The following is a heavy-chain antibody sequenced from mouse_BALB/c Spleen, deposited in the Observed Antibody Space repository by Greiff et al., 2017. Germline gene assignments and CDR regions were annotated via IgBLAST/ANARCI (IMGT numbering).Heavy chain of an antibody. D-gene: IGHD1-1*01. Sequence: VQLQQSGAELAKPGASVKMSCKASGYTFTSYWMHWVKQRPGQGLEWIGYINPSTGYTEYNQKFKDKATLTADKSSSTAYMELRSLTSEDSAVYYCARGSLVLRGYFDYWGQGTTLTVSS. V-gene: IGHV1-7*01. CDR2: INPSTGYT. J-gene: IGHJ2*01. CDR1: GYTFTSYW. CDR3: ARGSLVLRGYFDY.